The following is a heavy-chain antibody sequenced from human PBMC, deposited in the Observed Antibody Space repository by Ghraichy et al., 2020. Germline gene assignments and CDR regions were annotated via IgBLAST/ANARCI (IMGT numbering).Heavy chain of an antibody. CDR2: IRSEAHGGTT. D-gene: IGHD2-2*01. CDR1: GVTFGDYA. J-gene: IGHJ3*01. V-gene: IGHV3-49*03. CDR3: AREVVPASTRIWS. Sequence: GGSLRLSCRTSGVTFGDYAMSWFRQAPGKGLEWVGFIRSEAHGGTTEDAASLKGRFTISRDDSKSIAYLQMNSLKIEDTAVYYCAREVVPASTRIWSWGRGTMVTVSS.